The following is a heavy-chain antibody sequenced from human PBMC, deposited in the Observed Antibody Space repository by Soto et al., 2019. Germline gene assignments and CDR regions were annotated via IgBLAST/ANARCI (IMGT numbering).Heavy chain of an antibody. CDR3: AKGGQQQLVWGYFDY. Sequence: ESGGGVVQPGRSLRLSCAASGFTFSSYGMHWVRQAPGKGLEWVAVISYDGSNKYYADSVKGRFTISRDNSKNTLYLQMNSLRAEDTAVYYCAKGGQQQLVWGYFDYWGQGTLVTVSS. CDR2: ISYDGSNK. CDR1: GFTFSSYG. V-gene: IGHV3-30*18. J-gene: IGHJ4*02. D-gene: IGHD6-13*01.